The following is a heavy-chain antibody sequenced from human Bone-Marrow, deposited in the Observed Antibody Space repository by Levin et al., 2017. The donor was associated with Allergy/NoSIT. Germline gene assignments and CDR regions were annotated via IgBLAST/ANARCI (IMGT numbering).Heavy chain of an antibody. Sequence: SETLSLTCAVYGGSFSGYYWSWIRQPPGKGLEWIGEINHSGSTNYNPSLKSRVTISVDTSKNQFSLKLSSVTAADTAVYYCARGVWYGSWGQGTLVTVSS. CDR2: INHSGST. CDR3: ARGVWYGS. CDR1: GGSFSGYY. V-gene: IGHV4-34*01. J-gene: IGHJ4*02. D-gene: IGHD2-8*01.